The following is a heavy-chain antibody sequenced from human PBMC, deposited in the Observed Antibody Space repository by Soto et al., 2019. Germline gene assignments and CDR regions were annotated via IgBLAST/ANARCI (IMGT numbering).Heavy chain of an antibody. CDR1: GFSLSTSGLG. Sequence: QITLKESGPTLVKPTQTLTLTCTFSGFSLSTSGLGVGWIRQPPGKALEWLALIYWGDDKHYNPSLKSRLTITKETSKNPVVLTMTNMDPVHTATYYCARLMVRGVIGAFDIWGQGTLVTVSS. V-gene: IGHV2-5*02. D-gene: IGHD3-10*01. CDR3: ARLMVRGVIGAFDI. J-gene: IGHJ3*02. CDR2: IYWGDDK.